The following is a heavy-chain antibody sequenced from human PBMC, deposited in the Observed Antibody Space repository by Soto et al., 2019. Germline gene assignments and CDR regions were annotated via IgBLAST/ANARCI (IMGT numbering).Heavy chain of an antibody. CDR3: VRGLLWFGELSPPYY. J-gene: IGHJ4*02. Sequence: GASVKVSCKASGYTFTSYAMHWVRQAPGQRLEWMGWINAGNGNTKYSEKFQGRVTITRDTSASTAYMDLNSLRSEDTAVYYCVRGLLWFGELSPPYYWGQGTLVTVSS. CDR1: GYTFTSYA. CDR2: INAGNGNT. D-gene: IGHD3-10*01. V-gene: IGHV1-3*01.